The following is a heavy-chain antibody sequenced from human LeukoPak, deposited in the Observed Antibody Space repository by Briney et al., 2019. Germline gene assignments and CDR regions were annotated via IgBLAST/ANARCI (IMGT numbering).Heavy chain of an antibody. CDR1: GGSISSGSYY. Sequence: SETLSLTCTVSGGSISSGSYYWNWIRQPAGKGLEWIGRIYTSGSTNYNPSLKSRVTISVDTSKNQFSLNLNSVTPADTAVYYCARQQLARAPLIDWGQGTLVAVSS. CDR2: IYTSGST. V-gene: IGHV4-61*02. CDR3: ARQQLARAPLID. D-gene: IGHD6-13*01. J-gene: IGHJ4*02.